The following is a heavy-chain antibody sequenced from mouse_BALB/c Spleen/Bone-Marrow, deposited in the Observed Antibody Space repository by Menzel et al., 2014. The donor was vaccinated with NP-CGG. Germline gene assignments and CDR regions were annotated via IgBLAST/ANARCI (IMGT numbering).Heavy chain of an antibody. V-gene: IGHV14-3*02. CDR3: TRGEDY. J-gene: IGHJ2*01. CDR2: IDPANGNT. Sequence: VQLQQSGAEPVKPGAPVKLSCTGSGFNIKDTFMHWVKQRPEQGLEWIGRIDPANGNTKYDPKFQGKATITADTSSNTAYLHLTSLTSEDTAVYYCTRGEDYWGQGTTLAVSS. CDR1: GFNIKDTF.